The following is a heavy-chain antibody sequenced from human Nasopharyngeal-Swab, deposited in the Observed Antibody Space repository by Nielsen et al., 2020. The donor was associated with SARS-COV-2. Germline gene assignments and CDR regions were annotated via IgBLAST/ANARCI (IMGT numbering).Heavy chain of an antibody. Sequence: SETLSLTCTVSGVSVKSYYWTWIRQPPGKGLEWIGYVYHTGNTDHHPALRSRVAMSVDTSKNQVSLSLSSVTAADTAVYYCAGFSAANLFDFWGPGTLVTVSS. CDR2: VYHTGNT. V-gene: IGHV4-59*02. D-gene: IGHD6-25*01. CDR1: GVSVKSYY. CDR3: AGFSAANLFDF. J-gene: IGHJ4*02.